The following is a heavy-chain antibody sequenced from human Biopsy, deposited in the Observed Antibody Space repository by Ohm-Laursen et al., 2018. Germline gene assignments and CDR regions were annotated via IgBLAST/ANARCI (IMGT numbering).Heavy chain of an antibody. CDR1: GASAKTSGYF. Sequence: SRTLSLTCSVSGASAKTSGYFWAWIRQRPGKGLEWIGYISYNERTHYNPSLTSRLAISFDTSNNRISLQLRSVSVADTAVYYCVREPKTGTAEAWYFDLWGRGSPVTVPS. D-gene: IGHD3-9*01. CDR3: VREPKTGTAEAWYFDL. J-gene: IGHJ2*01. V-gene: IGHV4-31*03. CDR2: ISYNERT.